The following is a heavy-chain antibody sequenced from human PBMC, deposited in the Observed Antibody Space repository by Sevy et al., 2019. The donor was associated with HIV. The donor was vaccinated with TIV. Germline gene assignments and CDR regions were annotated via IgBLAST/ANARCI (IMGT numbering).Heavy chain of an antibody. CDR1: GGSISSGSYY. Sequence: SETLSLTCTVSGGSISSGSYYWGWIRQPPGKGLEWSGTRYYDGSAYYNPSLQSRVSMSVDTSKNQFSLNLSSGTAADTAVYYCARGEVSAMIDYWGQGTLVTVSS. V-gene: IGHV4-39*01. D-gene: IGHD5-18*01. J-gene: IGHJ4*02. CDR3: ARGEVSAMIDY. CDR2: RYYDGSA.